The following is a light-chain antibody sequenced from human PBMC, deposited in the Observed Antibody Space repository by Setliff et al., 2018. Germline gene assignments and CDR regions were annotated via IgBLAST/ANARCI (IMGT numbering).Light chain of an antibody. J-gene: IGLJ1*01. V-gene: IGLV2-14*03. Sequence: QSALAQPASVSGSPGQWITISCSGTSSDVGGYNYVSWYQQHPGKAPKLMIYDVTNRPSGISNRFSGSKSGNTASLTISGLQAEDDADYYCSSYTTSGTYVFGTGTNVTVL. CDR1: SSDVGGYNY. CDR3: SSYTTSGTYV. CDR2: DVT.